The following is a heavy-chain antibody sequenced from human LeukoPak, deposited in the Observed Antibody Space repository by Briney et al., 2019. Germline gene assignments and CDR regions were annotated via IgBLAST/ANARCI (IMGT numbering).Heavy chain of an antibody. J-gene: IGHJ6*03. Sequence: GGSLRLXCAASGFTFSSYSMNWVRQAPGKGLEWVSYISSSGSTIYYADSVKGRFTISRDNAKNSLYLQMNSLRAEDTAVYYCARDAVVVTTVTVYYYYYMDVWGKGTTVTVSS. CDR3: ARDAVVVTTVTVYYYYYMDV. CDR2: ISSSGSTI. V-gene: IGHV3-48*04. D-gene: IGHD4-17*01. CDR1: GFTFSSYS.